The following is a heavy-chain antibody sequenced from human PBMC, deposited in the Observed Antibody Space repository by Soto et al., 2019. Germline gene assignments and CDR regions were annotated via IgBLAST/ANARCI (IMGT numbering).Heavy chain of an antibody. CDR2: IIPIFGTA. CDR3: ARESDYYDSSGYFAFDI. J-gene: IGHJ3*02. Sequence: ASVKVSCKASGGTFSSYAISWVRQAPGQGLEWMGGIIPIFGTANYAQKFQGRVTITADESTSTAYMELSSLRSEDTAGYYCARESDYYDSSGYFAFDIWGQGTMVTVSS. D-gene: IGHD3-22*01. V-gene: IGHV1-69*13. CDR1: GGTFSSYA.